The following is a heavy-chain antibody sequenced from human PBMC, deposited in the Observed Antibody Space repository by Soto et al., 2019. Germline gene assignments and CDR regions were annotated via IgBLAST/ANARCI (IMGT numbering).Heavy chain of an antibody. Sequence: GASVKVSCKASGFTFTSSAVQWVRQARGQRLEWIGWIVVGSGNTNYAQKFQERVTITRDMSTSTAYMELSSLRSEDTAVYYCAPRSYYQTPLNYYYYRAVGGKGPRSPVPS. D-gene: IGHD2-21*01. V-gene: IGHV1-58*01. J-gene: IGHJ6*03. CDR3: APRSYYQTPLNYYYYRAV. CDR2: IVVGSGNT. CDR1: GFTFTSSA.